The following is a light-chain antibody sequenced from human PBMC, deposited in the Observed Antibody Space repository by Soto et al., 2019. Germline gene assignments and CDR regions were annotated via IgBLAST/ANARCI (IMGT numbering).Light chain of an antibody. J-gene: IGLJ1*01. Sequence: QSALTQPASVSGSPGQSITISCTGTSSDVGGYNYVSWYQQHPGKAPKLMIFDVNNRPSGVSNRFSGSKSGNTASLTISGLQTEDEADYYCSSYRSSTTLGVFGTGTKLTVL. CDR1: SSDVGGYNY. V-gene: IGLV2-14*03. CDR2: DVN. CDR3: SSYRSSTTLGV.